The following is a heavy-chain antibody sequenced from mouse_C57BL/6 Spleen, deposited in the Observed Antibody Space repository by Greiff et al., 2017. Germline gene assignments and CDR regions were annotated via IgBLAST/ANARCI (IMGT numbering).Heavy chain of an antibody. J-gene: IGHJ1*03. CDR2: ISSGSSTI. CDR1: GFTFSDYG. CDR3: ALGDWYFDV. V-gene: IGHV5-17*01. Sequence: EVHLVESGGGLVKPGGSLKLSCAASGFTFSDYGMHWVRQAPEKGLEWVAYISSGSSTIYYADTVKGRFTISRDKAKNTMFLQMTSLRSEDTAMYYCALGDWYFDVWGTGTTVTVSS. D-gene: IGHD4-1*01.